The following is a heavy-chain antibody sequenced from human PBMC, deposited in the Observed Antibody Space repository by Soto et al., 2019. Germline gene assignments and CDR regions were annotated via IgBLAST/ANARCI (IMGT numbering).Heavy chain of an antibody. D-gene: IGHD2-15*01. CDR1: GGSIRSGDYY. CDR3: ARHGSYGETCSGGSCYAQDWFDP. V-gene: IGHV4-39*01. Sequence: PSETLSLTCTVSGGSIRSGDYYWGWIRQPPGKGLEWIGSIYYSGSTYYNPSLKSRVTISVDTSKNQFSLKLSSVTAADTAVYYCARHGSYGETCSGGSCYAQDWFDPWGQGTLVTVSS. CDR2: IYYSGST. J-gene: IGHJ5*02.